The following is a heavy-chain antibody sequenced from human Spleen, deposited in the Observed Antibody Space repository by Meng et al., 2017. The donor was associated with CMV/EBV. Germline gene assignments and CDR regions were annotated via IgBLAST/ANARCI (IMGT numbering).Heavy chain of an antibody. J-gene: IGHJ2*01. CDR2: INPNSGGT. CDR3: ARDNYYDSSGPTNPQDWYFDL. V-gene: IGHV1-2*02. D-gene: IGHD3-22*01. Sequence: QVQLVQSGAEVKKPXXXXXXXCKASGYTFTGYYMHWVRQAPGQGLEWMGWINPNSGGTNYAQKFQGRVTMTRDTSISTAYMELSRLRSDDTAVYYCARDNYYDSSGPTNPQDWYFDLWGRGTLVTVSS. CDR1: GYTFTGYY.